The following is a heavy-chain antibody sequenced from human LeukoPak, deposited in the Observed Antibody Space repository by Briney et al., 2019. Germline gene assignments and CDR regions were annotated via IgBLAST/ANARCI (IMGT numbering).Heavy chain of an antibody. V-gene: IGHV4-4*02. D-gene: IGHD5-18*01. CDR1: GGSISSSNW. CDR2: IYHSGST. CDR3: ARALTAMVSYYFDY. Sequence: SGTLSLTCAVSGGSISSSNWWSWVRPPPGKGLEWIGEIYHSGSTNYNPSLKSPVTISVYKSKTQFSLKLSSVTAADTAVYYCARALTAMVSYYFDYWGQGTLVTVSS. J-gene: IGHJ4*02.